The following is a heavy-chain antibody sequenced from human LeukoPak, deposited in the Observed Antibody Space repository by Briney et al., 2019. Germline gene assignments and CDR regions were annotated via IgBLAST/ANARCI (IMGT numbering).Heavy chain of an antibody. CDR1: GFTFSSYW. CDR2: IKQDGSEK. V-gene: IGHV3-7*04. J-gene: IGHJ4*02. CDR3: ARETEMANLDY. D-gene: IGHD5-24*01. Sequence: PGGSLRLSCTASGFTFSSYWMNWVRQAPGKGLEWVANIKQDGSEKYYVDSVKGRFTISRDNAKKPLYLQMNSLRAEDTAVYYCARETEMANLDYWGQGTLVTVSS.